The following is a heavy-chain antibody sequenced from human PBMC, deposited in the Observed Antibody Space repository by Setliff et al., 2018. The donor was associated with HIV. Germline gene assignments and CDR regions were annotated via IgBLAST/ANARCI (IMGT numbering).Heavy chain of an antibody. V-gene: IGHV1-69*13. D-gene: IGHD4-17*01. CDR1: GDTFSRYV. Sequence: ASVKVPCKASGDTFSRYVITWVRQAPGQGLEWMGGIIPIFGTANYAQRFQGRVTITAAESTRTVFMQLSSLGSEDTAVYYCATRRGGYGGGEFWFDPWGQGALVTVSS. CDR2: IIPIFGTA. CDR3: ATRRGGYGGGEFWFDP. J-gene: IGHJ5*02.